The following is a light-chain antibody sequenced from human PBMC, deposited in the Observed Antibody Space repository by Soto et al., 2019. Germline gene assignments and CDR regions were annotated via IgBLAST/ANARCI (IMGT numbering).Light chain of an antibody. J-gene: IGKJ1*01. CDR3: MQGTHWPWA. Sequence: DVVMTQSPLSLPVTLGQPASISCRSSQSLVYSDGNTYLNWFQQRPGQSPRRLIYKVSNRDSGVPDRFSGSGSGTDFPPKISRVEAEDVGVYYCMQGTHWPWAFGQGTKVEIK. CDR1: QSLVYSDGNTY. V-gene: IGKV2-30*01. CDR2: KVS.